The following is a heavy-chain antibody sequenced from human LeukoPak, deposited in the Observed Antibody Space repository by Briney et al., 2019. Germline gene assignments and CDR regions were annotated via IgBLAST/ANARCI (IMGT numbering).Heavy chain of an antibody. D-gene: IGHD3-22*01. Sequence: SETLSLTCTVSGGSISSYYWSWIRQPAGKGLEWIGRIYPSGSTNYNPSLKSRVTISIDTSKTQFSLKLSSVTAADTAVYYCARDRSYYDSSGFWRDAFDIWGQGTMVTVSS. CDR2: IYPSGST. J-gene: IGHJ3*02. V-gene: IGHV4-4*07. CDR1: GGSISSYY. CDR3: ARDRSYYDSSGFWRDAFDI.